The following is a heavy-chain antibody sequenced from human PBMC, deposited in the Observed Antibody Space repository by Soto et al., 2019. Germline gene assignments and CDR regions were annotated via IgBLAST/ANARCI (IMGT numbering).Heavy chain of an antibody. V-gene: IGHV1-3*01. Sequence: QVQLVQSGAEVKKPRASVRVSCKASGYTFTTFSIHWVRQAPGQRLEWMGWINAGNGNTKYSQKFQGRVNITRDTSASTAYMELSSLRSEDTAIYYCARSLVTTFSDYFDPWGQGTLVTVSS. J-gene: IGHJ5*02. CDR2: INAGNGNT. CDR1: GYTFTTFS. CDR3: ARSLVTTFSDYFDP. D-gene: IGHD3-16*01.